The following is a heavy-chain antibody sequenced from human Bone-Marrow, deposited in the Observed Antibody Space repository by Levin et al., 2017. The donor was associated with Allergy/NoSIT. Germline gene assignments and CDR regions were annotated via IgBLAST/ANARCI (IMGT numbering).Heavy chain of an antibody. V-gene: IGHV3-11*01. CDR2: ISSSGSTI. CDR1: GFTFSDYY. D-gene: IGHD3-22*01. CDR3: ARSGVVVCPIDY. Sequence: LSLTCAASGFTFSDYYMSWIRQAPGKGLEWVSYISSSGSTIYYADSVKGRFTISRDNAKNSLYLQMNSLRAEDTAVYYCARSGVVVCPIDYWGQGTLVTVSS. J-gene: IGHJ4*02.